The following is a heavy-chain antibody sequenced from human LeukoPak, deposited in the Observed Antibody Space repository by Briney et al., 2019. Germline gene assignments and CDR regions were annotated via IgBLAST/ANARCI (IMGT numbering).Heavy chain of an antibody. D-gene: IGHD3-3*01. CDR2: INPNSGGT. J-gene: IGHJ4*02. Sequence: ASVKVSCKASGYTFTGYYMHWVRQAPGQGLEWMGWINPNSGGTNYAQKFQGRVTMTRDTSISTAYMELSRLRSDDTAVYYCARGGPDYDFWSGYYFDYWGQGTLVTVSS. CDR1: GYTFTGYY. CDR3: ARGGPDYDFWSGYYFDY. V-gene: IGHV1-2*02.